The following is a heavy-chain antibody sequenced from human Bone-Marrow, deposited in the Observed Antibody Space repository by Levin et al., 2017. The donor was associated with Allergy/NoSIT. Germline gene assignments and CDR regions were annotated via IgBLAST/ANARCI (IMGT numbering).Heavy chain of an antibody. Sequence: SGGSLRLSCKAPGGTFSTYTVYWVRQAPGHGLEWVGRFIPTLGATNYAQNFRDRVRISADTSTDTAYMELSSLRSTDTAVYYCARGVRYNWNDDTFDIWGQGTRVIVSS. CDR3: ARGVRYNWNDDTFDI. CDR2: FIPTLGAT. J-gene: IGHJ3*02. D-gene: IGHD1-20*01. CDR1: GGTFSTYT. V-gene: IGHV1-69*08.